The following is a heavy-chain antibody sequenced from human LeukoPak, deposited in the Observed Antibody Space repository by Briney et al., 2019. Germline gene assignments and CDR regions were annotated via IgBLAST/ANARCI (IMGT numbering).Heavy chain of an antibody. CDR1: GFTFSSYG. V-gene: IGHV3-30*03. Sequence: TGGSLRLSCAASGFTFSSYGMHWVRQAPGKGLEWVAVISYDGSSNYYADSLKGRFTISRDNSKNTLYLQLNSLRAEDTAVYYCARDFGRNGDFHAFDIWGQGTMVTVSS. D-gene: IGHD4-17*01. J-gene: IGHJ3*02. CDR3: ARDFGRNGDFHAFDI. CDR2: ISYDGSSN.